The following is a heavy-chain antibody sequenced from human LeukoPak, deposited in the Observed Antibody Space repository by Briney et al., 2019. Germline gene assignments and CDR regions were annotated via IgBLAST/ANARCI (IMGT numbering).Heavy chain of an antibody. CDR2: VFYSGST. CDR1: GGSISDYY. J-gene: IGHJ4*02. V-gene: IGHV4-59*01. Sequence: SETLSLTCTVSGGSISDYYWSLIRQPPRRGLEWIGYVFYSGSTTYNPSLKSRVTISVDTSKNQFSLSLRSVTAADTAVYYCARSYASSSIDYWGQGTLVTVSS. D-gene: IGHD6-6*01. CDR3: ARSYASSSIDY.